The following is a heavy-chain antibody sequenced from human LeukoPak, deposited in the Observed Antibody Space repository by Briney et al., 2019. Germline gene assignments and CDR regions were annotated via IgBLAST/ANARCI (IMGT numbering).Heavy chain of an antibody. CDR3: ATLVSGYDPFDY. Sequence: GASVKVSCKASGYTFTSYGISWVRQVPGQGLEWMGWISAYNGNTNYAQKLQGRVTMTTDTSTSTAYMELRSLRSDDTAVYYCATLVSGYDPFDYWGQGTLVTVSS. CDR2: ISAYNGNT. CDR1: GYTFTSYG. D-gene: IGHD5-12*01. V-gene: IGHV1-18*04. J-gene: IGHJ4*02.